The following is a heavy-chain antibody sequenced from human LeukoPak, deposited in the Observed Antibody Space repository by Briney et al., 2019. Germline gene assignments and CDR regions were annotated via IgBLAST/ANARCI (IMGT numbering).Heavy chain of an antibody. V-gene: IGHV1-18*01. J-gene: IGHJ5*02. CDR1: GYTFTSYG. D-gene: IGHD6-6*01. CDR3: ARSGGFRSSGELFDP. Sequence: GASVKVSCKASGYTFTSYGISWVRQAPGQGLEWMGWISAYNGNTNYAQKPQGRVTMTTDTSTSTAYMELRSLRSDDTAVYYCARSGGFRSSGELFDPWGQGTLVTVSS. CDR2: ISAYNGNT.